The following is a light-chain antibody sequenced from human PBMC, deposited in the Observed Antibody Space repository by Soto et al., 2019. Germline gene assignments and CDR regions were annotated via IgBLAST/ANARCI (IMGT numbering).Light chain of an antibody. J-gene: IGLJ2*01. CDR3: SSYTISSTVV. CDR1: SSDVGGYNY. Sequence: QPVLTQPASVSGSPGQSITISCTGTSSDVGGYNYVSWYQQHPGKAPKLMIYEVTNRPSGVSNRFSGSKSGNTASLTISGLQAEDEADYYCSSYTISSTVVFGGGTKLTVL. V-gene: IGLV2-14*01. CDR2: EVT.